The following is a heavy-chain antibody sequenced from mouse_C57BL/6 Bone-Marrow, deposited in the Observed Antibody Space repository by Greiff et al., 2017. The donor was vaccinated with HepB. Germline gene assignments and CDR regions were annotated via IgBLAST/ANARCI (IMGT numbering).Heavy chain of an antibody. V-gene: IGHV5-6-5*01. J-gene: IGHJ4*01. D-gene: IGHD2-4*01. Sequence: EVKLMESGGGLVKPGGSLKLSCAASGFTFSSYAMSWVRQTPEKRLEWVASISSGGSTYYPDSVKGRFTISRDNARNILYLQMSSLRSEDTAMYYLARGAITTSYAMNYWGQGTSVTVSS. CDR1: GFTFSSYA. CDR2: ISSGGST. CDR3: ARGAITTSYAMNY.